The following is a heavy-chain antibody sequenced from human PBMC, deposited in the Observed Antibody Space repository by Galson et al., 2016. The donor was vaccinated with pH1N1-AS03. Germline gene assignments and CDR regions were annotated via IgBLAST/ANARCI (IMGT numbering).Heavy chain of an antibody. CDR3: AKDLEYGSGTLGPNDAFDI. CDR2: IRASSETT. J-gene: IGHJ3*02. Sequence: SLRLSCAVSGFTFRDYWMHWVRQAPGKGLEWVSAIRASSETTYYADSVKGRFMISRDNSKNTLYLHMSSLRADDTAVYYCAKDLEYGSGTLGPNDAFDIWGQGTMVSVSS. D-gene: IGHD3-10*01. V-gene: IGHV3-23*01. CDR1: GFTFRDYW.